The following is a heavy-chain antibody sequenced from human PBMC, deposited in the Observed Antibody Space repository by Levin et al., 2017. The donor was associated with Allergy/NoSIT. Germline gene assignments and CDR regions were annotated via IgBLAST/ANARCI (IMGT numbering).Heavy chain of an antibody. V-gene: IGHV3-74*01. D-gene: IGHD1-26*01. Sequence: GESLKISCAASGFTFSSYWVHWVRQAPGKGLVWVSRINSDGSSTNYADSVKGRFTISRDNAKNTLYLQMNSLRDEDTAVYYCAKGGSVHFDYWGQGTLVTVSS. CDR3: AKGGSVHFDY. CDR2: INSDGSST. CDR1: GFTFSSYW. J-gene: IGHJ4*02.